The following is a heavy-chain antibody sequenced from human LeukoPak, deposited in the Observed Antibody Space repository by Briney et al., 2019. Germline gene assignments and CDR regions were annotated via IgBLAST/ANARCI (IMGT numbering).Heavy chain of an antibody. D-gene: IGHD2-2*03. J-gene: IGHJ4*02. CDR3: AKHGYCSGISCFFDF. CDR2: ISGSGPYT. Sequence: GGSLRLSCAASGFTFSSYAMGWVRQAPGKGLEWDSGISGSGPYTFYTDSVKGRFTISRDSSKNTLYLQMNSLRAEDTALYYCAKHGYCSGISCFFDFWGQGTLVTVSS. CDR1: GFTFSSYA. V-gene: IGHV3-23*01.